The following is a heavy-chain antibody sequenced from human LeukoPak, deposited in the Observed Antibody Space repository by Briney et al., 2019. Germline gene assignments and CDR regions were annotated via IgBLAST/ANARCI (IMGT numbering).Heavy chain of an antibody. V-gene: IGHV1-2*02. D-gene: IGHD2-21*01. CDR2: ISPNSVEK. J-gene: IGHJ4*02. Sequence: ASVKVSCKASGYTFSDYYMHWVRQAPAQGLEWMGWISPNSVEKVYAQKFQGRVTITTDESTSTAYMELSSLRSEDTAVYYCATASVGGGDWGQGTLVTVSS. CDR1: GYTFSDYY. CDR3: ATASVGGGD.